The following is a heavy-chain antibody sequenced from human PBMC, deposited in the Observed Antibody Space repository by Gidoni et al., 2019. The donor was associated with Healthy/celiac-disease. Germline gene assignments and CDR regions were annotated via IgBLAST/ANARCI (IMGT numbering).Heavy chain of an antibody. J-gene: IGHJ3*02. CDR1: GFGFSNAW. V-gene: IGHV3-15*01. CDR2: IKSKTDGGTT. CDR3: TTPVKYSSSWPDAFDI. D-gene: IGHD6-13*01. Sequence: VQLVESGGGWVKPGGSLRLSWEGCGFGFSNAWMSWVRQAPGKGLEWVVLIKSKTDGGTTDYAAPVKGRFTISRDDSKNTLYLQMNSLKTEDTAVYYCTTPVKYSSSWPDAFDIWGQGTMVTVSS.